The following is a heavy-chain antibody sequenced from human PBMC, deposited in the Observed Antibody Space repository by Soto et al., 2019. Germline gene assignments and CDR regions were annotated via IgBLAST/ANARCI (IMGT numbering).Heavy chain of an antibody. CDR3: ARYLWTAGAFDI. V-gene: IGHV4-4*02. CDR2: IYHRGST. Sequence: QVQLQESGPGLVKPSGTLSLTCAVSSGSISSSNWWSWVRQPPGKGLEWIGEIYHRGSTNYNPSLKSRVNITVDKSQNQFSLKLSSVTAADTAVYYCARYLWTAGAFDIWGQGTMVTVSS. J-gene: IGHJ3*02. CDR1: SGSISSSNW. D-gene: IGHD6-13*01.